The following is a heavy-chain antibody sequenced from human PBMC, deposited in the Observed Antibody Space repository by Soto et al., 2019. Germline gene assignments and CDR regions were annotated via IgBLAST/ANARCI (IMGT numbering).Heavy chain of an antibody. Sequence: ASVKVSCKASGGTFSSYAISWVRQAPGQGLEWMGGIIPIFGTANYAQKFQGRVTITADESTSTAYMELSSLRSEDTAVYYCARSIAALSAFDIWGQGTMVTVSS. CDR1: GGTFSSYA. J-gene: IGHJ3*02. CDR2: IIPIFGTA. V-gene: IGHV1-69*13. CDR3: ARSIAALSAFDI. D-gene: IGHD6-6*01.